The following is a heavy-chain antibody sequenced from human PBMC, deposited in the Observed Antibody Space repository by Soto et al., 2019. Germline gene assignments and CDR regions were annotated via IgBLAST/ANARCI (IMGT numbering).Heavy chain of an antibody. CDR1: GYTFTSYG. V-gene: IGHV1-18*01. CDR2: ISAYNGNT. CDR3: ARACIAVSGLGPMDV. J-gene: IGHJ6*02. Sequence: QVQLVQSGAEVKKPGASVKVSCKASGYTFTSYGISWVRQAPGQGLEWMGWISAYNGNTNYAQKLQGRVTMTTDTSTSTDYMELRSLRSDDTAVYYCARACIAVSGLGPMDVWGQGTTVTVSS. D-gene: IGHD6-19*01.